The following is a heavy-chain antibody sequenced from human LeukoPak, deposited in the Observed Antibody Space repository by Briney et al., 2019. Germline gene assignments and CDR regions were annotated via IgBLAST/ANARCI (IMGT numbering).Heavy chain of an antibody. Sequence: SETLSLTCAVYSGSFSGYYWSWIRQPPGKGLEWIGEINHSGSTNYNPSLKSRVTISVDTSKNQFSLKLSSVTAADTAVYYCARASYYDFWSGYYNAFDIWGQGTMVTVSS. J-gene: IGHJ3*02. D-gene: IGHD3-3*01. CDR1: SGSFSGYY. CDR2: INHSGST. V-gene: IGHV4-34*01. CDR3: ARASYYDFWSGYYNAFDI.